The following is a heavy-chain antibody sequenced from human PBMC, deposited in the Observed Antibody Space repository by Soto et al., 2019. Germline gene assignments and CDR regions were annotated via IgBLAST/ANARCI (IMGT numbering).Heavy chain of an antibody. CDR2: IIPIFGTA. V-gene: IGHV1-69*13. Sequence: SVKVSCKASGGTFSSYAISWVRQAPGQGLEWMGGIIPIFGTANYAQKFQGRVTITADESTSTAYMELSSLRSEDTAVYYCARSRQSFMLTFGGVIDSFDYWGQGTLVTVSS. J-gene: IGHJ4*02. CDR1: GGTFSSYA. CDR3: ARSRQSFMLTFGGVIDSFDY. D-gene: IGHD3-16*02.